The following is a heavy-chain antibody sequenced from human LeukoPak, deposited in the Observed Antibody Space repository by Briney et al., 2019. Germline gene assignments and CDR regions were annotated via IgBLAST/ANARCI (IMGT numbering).Heavy chain of an antibody. V-gene: IGHV5-10-1*01. J-gene: IGHJ4*02. CDR2: IDPTDSYT. Sequence: GESLKISCHGSGYKFNTYWINWVRQMAGKGLEWMGRIDPTDSYTDYSPSFQGHVTLSIDKSLNTAYLHWSSLKASDSAIYYCARHARFVDLVFNTGFDFWGQGSLVTVSS. CDR3: ARHARFVDLVFNTGFDF. D-gene: IGHD5-12*01. CDR1: GYKFNTYW.